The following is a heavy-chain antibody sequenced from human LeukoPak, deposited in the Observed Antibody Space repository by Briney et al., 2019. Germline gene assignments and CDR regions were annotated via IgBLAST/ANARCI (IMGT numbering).Heavy chain of an antibody. CDR2: INYSGST. J-gene: IGHJ3*02. CDR3: ARVVPAAPSGGDAFDI. CDR1: GGSISSGDYY. V-gene: IGHV4-30-4*08. Sequence: SETLSLTCTVSGGSISSGDYYWSWIRQPPGKGLEWIGYINYSGSTYYNPSLKSRVTISVDTSKNQFSLKLSSVTAADTAVYYCARVVPAAPSGGDAFDIWGQGTMVTVSS. D-gene: IGHD2-2*01.